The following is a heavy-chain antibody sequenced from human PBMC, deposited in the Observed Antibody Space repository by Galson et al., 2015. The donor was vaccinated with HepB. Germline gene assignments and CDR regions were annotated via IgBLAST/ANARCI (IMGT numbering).Heavy chain of an antibody. CDR3: ARCRVPAAIGYSDYGMDV. CDR2: IYPGGSDT. Sequence: QSGAEVKKPGESLKISCKGSGYSFTSYWIGWVRQMPGKGLEWMGIIYPGGSDTRYSPSFQGQVTISADKSISTAYLQWSSLKASDTAMYYCARCRVPAAIGYSDYGMDVWGQGTTVTVSS. CDR1: GYSFTSYW. V-gene: IGHV5-51*03. D-gene: IGHD2-2*01. J-gene: IGHJ6*02.